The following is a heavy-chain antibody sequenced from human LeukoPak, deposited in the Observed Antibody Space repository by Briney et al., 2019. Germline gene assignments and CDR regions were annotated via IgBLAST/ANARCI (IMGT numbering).Heavy chain of an antibody. CDR1: GGSISSSSYY. J-gene: IGHJ4*02. CDR3: ARVRQQLVPSRYFDY. V-gene: IGHV4-39*01. Sequence: SETLFLTCTVSGGSISSSSYYWGWIRQPPGKGLEWIGSIYYSGSTYYNPSLKSRVTISVDTSKNQFSLKLSSVTAADTAVYYCARVRQQLVPSRYFDYWGQGTLVTVSS. D-gene: IGHD6-13*01. CDR2: IYYSGST.